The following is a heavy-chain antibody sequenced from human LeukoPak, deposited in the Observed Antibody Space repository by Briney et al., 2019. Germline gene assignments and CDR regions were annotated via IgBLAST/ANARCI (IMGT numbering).Heavy chain of an antibody. V-gene: IGHV3-23*01. CDR2: ISGSNPGT. Sequence: GGSLRLSCAASGFTFSTYAMSWVRQTPGKGLEWVAAISGSNPGTYHATSVRGRFTISRDNSKNTLHLQMNGLRADDAAIYYCAKANVGHCSGAFCYHFDSWGQGTLITVS. CDR1: GFTFSTYA. CDR3: AKANVGHCSGAFCYHFDS. J-gene: IGHJ4*02. D-gene: IGHD2-15*01.